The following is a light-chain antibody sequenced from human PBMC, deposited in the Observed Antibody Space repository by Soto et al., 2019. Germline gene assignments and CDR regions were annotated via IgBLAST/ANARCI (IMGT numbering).Light chain of an antibody. V-gene: IGKV1-5*01. Sequence: DIPMTQSPSTLSASVGDRVTITCRASQSISSWLAWYPQKPGKAPKLLIYDASYLERGVPSRFSGSGSGTEFTLTISSLQPDDLATYYCQQYNSFWTFGQGTKVEI. CDR3: QQYNSFWT. CDR2: DAS. CDR1: QSISSW. J-gene: IGKJ1*01.